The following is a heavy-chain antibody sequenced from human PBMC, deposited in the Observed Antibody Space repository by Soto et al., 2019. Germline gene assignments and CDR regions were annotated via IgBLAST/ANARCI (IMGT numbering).Heavy chain of an antibody. J-gene: IGHJ6*02. CDR1: GGSISSYY. Sequence: PSETLSLTCTVSGGSISSYYWSWIRQPAGKGLEWIGRIYTSGSTNYNPSLKSRVTMSVDTSKNQFSLKLSSVTAADTAVYYCARDKNDYGDYGWYYYGMDVWGQGTTVTVSS. D-gene: IGHD4-17*01. CDR2: IYTSGST. V-gene: IGHV4-4*07. CDR3: ARDKNDYGDYGWYYYGMDV.